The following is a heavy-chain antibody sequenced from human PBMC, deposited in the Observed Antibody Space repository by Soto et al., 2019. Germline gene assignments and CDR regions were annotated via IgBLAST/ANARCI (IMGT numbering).Heavy chain of an antibody. CDR2: IIPMFGTA. V-gene: IGHV1-69*01. CDR1: GGTFSSYA. CDR3: ARSKGGSSSLDIYYYYSYGMDV. Sequence: QVQLVQSGAEVKKPGSSVKVSCKAPGGTFSSYAISWVRQAPGQGLEWMGGIIPMFGTAKYAQKFQGRVTITAAQSTSTGYMELSSLRSEDTAVYYCARSKGGSSSLDIYYYYSYGMDVWGQGTTVTVSS. D-gene: IGHD2-15*01. J-gene: IGHJ6*02.